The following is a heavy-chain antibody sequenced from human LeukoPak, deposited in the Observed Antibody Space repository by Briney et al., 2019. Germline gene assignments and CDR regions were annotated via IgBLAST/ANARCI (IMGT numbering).Heavy chain of an antibody. V-gene: IGHV4-31*03. J-gene: IGHJ3*02. CDR2: ISSSGST. CDR3: ARCRYANAFDI. CDR1: GGSISSGGYY. Sequence: SQTLSLTCTVSGGSISSGGYYWSWIRQHPGKGLEWIGYISSSGSTYNPSLKSRVTISVDTSKNQFSLKLSSVTAADTAVYYCARCRYANAFDIWGQGTMVTVSS. D-gene: IGHD5-12*01.